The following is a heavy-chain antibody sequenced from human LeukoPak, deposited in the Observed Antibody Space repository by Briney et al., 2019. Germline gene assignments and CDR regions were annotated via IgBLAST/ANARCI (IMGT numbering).Heavy chain of an antibody. D-gene: IGHD1-26*01. CDR2: ISSSDSTI. Sequence: GGSLRLSCAASGFTFSSYEMHWVRQAPGKGLEWVSYISSSDSTIYYADSVKGRFTISRDNAKNSLYLQMNSLRAEDTAVYYCAKGDTTWELPHDYWGQGTLVTVSS. V-gene: IGHV3-48*03. J-gene: IGHJ4*02. CDR1: GFTFSSYE. CDR3: AKGDTTWELPHDY.